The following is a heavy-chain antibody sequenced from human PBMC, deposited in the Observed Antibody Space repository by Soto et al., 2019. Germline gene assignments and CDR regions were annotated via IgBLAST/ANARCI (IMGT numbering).Heavy chain of an antibody. V-gene: IGHV3-30*18. D-gene: IGHD6-13*01. Sequence: QVQLVESGGGVVQPGRSLRLSCAASGFTFSSYGMHWVRQAPGEGLEWVAVISYDGSNKYYADSVKGRFTISRDNSKNTLYLQMNSLRAEDTAVYYCAKEIAAAGTAGFDPWGQGTLVTVSS. CDR3: AKEIAAAGTAGFDP. CDR1: GFTFSSYG. J-gene: IGHJ5*02. CDR2: ISYDGSNK.